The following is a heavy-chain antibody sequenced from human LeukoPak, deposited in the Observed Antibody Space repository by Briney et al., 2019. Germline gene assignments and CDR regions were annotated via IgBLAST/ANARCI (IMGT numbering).Heavy chain of an antibody. Sequence: ASVKVSCKASGYTFTSYDISWVRQAPGQGLEWMGWISAYNGNTNYAQKLQGRVTMTTDTSTSTAYMELRSLRSDDTAVYYCARVSPYYYDSSGYYYVLKYWGQGTLVTVSS. CDR1: GYTFTSYD. D-gene: IGHD3-22*01. CDR3: ARVSPYYYDSSGYYYVLKY. V-gene: IGHV1-18*01. CDR2: ISAYNGNT. J-gene: IGHJ4*02.